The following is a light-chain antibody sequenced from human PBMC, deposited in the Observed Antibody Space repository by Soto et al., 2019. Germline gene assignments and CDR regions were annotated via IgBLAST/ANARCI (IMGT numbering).Light chain of an antibody. CDR3: QQYEEWPPLT. J-gene: IGKJ4*01. Sequence: EIVLTQSPAALSVSPGEGATLSCRASQSVTRNLAWYRQKPGQAPRLLIYGASTRATGIPARFSGSGSGTDFTLTISSLQYEDFAVYYCQQYEEWPPLTFGGGTKVEIK. CDR2: GAS. V-gene: IGKV3-15*01. CDR1: QSVTRN.